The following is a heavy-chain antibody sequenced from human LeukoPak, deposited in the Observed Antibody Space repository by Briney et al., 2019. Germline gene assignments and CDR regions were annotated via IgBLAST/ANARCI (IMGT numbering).Heavy chain of an antibody. CDR2: IYTSGST. Sequence: SETLSLTCTVSGGSISSYYWSWIRQPAGKGLEWIGRIYTSGSTNYNPSLKSRVTMSVDTSKNRFSLKLSSVTAADTAVYYCARMSYDFWSGYPLAFDIWGQGTMVTVSS. J-gene: IGHJ3*02. D-gene: IGHD3-3*01. V-gene: IGHV4-4*07. CDR3: ARMSYDFWSGYPLAFDI. CDR1: GGSISSYY.